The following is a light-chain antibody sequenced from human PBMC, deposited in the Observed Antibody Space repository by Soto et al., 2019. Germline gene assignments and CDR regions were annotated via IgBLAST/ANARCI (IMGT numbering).Light chain of an antibody. V-gene: IGKV2-30*01. J-gene: IGKJ1*01. CDR1: QGLEYSDGKTY. Sequence: AVLTQSPLSLPVTPGQPASISCRSSQGLEYSDGKTYLNWYQQRPGQSPRRLIYKVSNRDFGVPDRFSGSGSGTAFTLEISRVEAEDVGVYYCMQGSYWPWTFGQGTKVDIK. CDR3: MQGSYWPWT. CDR2: KVS.